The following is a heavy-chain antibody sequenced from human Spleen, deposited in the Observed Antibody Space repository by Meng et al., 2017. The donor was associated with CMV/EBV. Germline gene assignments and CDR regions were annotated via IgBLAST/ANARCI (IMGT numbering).Heavy chain of an antibody. CDR3: ARAGYYDSNGMDV. Sequence: GSLRLSCAVYGGSFSDYFWSWIRQPPGKGLEWIGEISHSGSTTYNPSLKSRVAISVNTSKNQFSLKLSSVTAADTAVYYCARAGYYDSNGMDVWGQGTTVTVSS. J-gene: IGHJ6*02. D-gene: IGHD3-22*01. CDR2: ISHSGST. CDR1: GGSFSDYF. V-gene: IGHV4-34*01.